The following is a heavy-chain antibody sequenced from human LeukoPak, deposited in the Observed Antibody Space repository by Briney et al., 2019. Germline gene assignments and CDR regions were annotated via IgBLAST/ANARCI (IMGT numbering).Heavy chain of an antibody. CDR2: IIPIFGTA. Sequence: ASVKVSCKASGGTFSSYAISWVRQAPGQGLEWMGGIIPIFGTANYAQKFRGRVTITTDESTSTAYMELSSLRSEDTAVYYCARNPIAAAGRWFDPWGQGTLVTVSS. V-gene: IGHV1-69*05. D-gene: IGHD6-13*01. J-gene: IGHJ5*02. CDR3: ARNPIAAAGRWFDP. CDR1: GGTFSSYA.